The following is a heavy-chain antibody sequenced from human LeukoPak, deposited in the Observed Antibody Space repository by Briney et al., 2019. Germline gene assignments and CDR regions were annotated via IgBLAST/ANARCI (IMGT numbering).Heavy chain of an antibody. V-gene: IGHV3-23*01. Sequence: GGSLRLSCAASGFTFSSYAMSWVRQAPGKGLEWISSISSSGGSTYYADSVKGRFTISRDNSKNSVYLQMNSLRVEDTAIYYCAKRIGSSTTQIDYWGQGTLVTVSS. CDR1: GFTFSSYA. D-gene: IGHD2-2*01. CDR3: AKRIGSSTTQIDY. J-gene: IGHJ4*02. CDR2: ISSSGGST.